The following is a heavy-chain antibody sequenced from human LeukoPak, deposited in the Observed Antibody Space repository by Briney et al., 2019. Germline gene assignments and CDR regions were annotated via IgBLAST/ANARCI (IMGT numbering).Heavy chain of an antibody. Sequence: GGSLRLSCAASGFTFSIYSMNWVRQAPGKGLEWVSYIGSSSSTIYYADSVKGRFTISRDNAKNSLYLQMNSLRAEDTAVYYCARDRAYCGSDCYSAVDYWGQGTLVTVSS. J-gene: IGHJ4*02. CDR2: IGSSSSTI. D-gene: IGHD2-21*02. CDR3: ARDRAYCGSDCYSAVDY. V-gene: IGHV3-48*04. CDR1: GFTFSIYS.